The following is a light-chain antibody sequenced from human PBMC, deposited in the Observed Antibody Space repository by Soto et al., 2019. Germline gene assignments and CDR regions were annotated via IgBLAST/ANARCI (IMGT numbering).Light chain of an antibody. CDR3: QHFGSRPGT. Sequence: EIVLTQSPGTLSLSPGERATLSCRASQSVSSTFLAWYQQKPGQAPRLLIFAVSNRAAGIPDRFSGSGSGTDFTLTISSLEPEDFAVYYCQHFGSRPGTFGPGTKVDFK. J-gene: IGKJ3*01. V-gene: IGKV3-20*01. CDR1: QSVSSTF. CDR2: AVS.